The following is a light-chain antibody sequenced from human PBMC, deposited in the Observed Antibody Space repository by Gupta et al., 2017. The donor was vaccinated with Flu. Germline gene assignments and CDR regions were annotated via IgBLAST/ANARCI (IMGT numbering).Light chain of an antibody. Sequence: SLVLTQPPSVSMAPGQTASITCGESNIGSKSVHWYQQKAGQAPMLVVYDDDDRPSGIPDRFSGSNSGTTATLSISRVEAGDEADYYCQVWDSSGDQLWVFGGGTKLTVL. CDR1: NIGSKS. V-gene: IGLV3-21*02. CDR2: DDD. CDR3: QVWDSSGDQLWV. J-gene: IGLJ3*02.